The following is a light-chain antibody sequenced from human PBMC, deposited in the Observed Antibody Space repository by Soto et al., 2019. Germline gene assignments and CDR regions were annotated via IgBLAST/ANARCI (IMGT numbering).Light chain of an antibody. CDR2: EVS. CDR3: NAQADNGKHV. Sequence: QPVLTQPPSASGSPGQSVTISCTGNSNDVGHSSFISWYQQHPGKGPKLIIYEVSKRPSGVPDRFSGSKSGNTASLSVSGLQDEDEADYFCNAQADNGKHVFGTGTQLTVL. J-gene: IGLJ1*01. V-gene: IGLV2-8*01. CDR1: SNDVGHSSF.